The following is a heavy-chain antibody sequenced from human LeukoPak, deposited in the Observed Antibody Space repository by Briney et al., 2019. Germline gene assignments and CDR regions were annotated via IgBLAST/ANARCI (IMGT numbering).Heavy chain of an antibody. V-gene: IGHV4-59*01. CDR2: IFYSGTT. CDR1: GGSIGAYY. D-gene: IGHD1-26*01. Sequence: PSETLSLTCTVSGGSIGAYYWNWIRQPPGKGLEWIGYIFYSGTTKYNPSLKSRVSMTVDTSENQFSLRLSSLTAADTAVYYCARGYSGSYGRFDYWGQGTLVTVSS. CDR3: ARGYSGSYGRFDY. J-gene: IGHJ4*02.